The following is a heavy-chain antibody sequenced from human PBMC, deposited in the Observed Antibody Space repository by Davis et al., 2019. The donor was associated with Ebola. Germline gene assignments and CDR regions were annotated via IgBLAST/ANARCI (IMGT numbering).Heavy chain of an antibody. J-gene: IGHJ6*02. V-gene: IGHV1-18*01. Sequence: ASVKVSCKASGGTFSSYAISWVRQAPGQGLEWMGWISAYNGNTNYAQKLQGRVTMTTDTSTSTAYMELRSLRSDDTAVYYCARSFITHYYYYGMDVWGQGTTVTVSS. CDR1: GGTFSSYA. CDR3: ARSFITHYYYYGMDV. D-gene: IGHD3-22*01. CDR2: ISAYNGNT.